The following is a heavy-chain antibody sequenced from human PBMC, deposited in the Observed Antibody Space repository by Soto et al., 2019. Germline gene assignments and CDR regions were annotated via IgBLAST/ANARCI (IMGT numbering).Heavy chain of an antibody. J-gene: IGHJ4*03. CDR2: GSGDGYAS. Sequence: EVRLLESGGGLVQPGGSLRLSCAGSGFTFSSNAMSWVRQAPGKGLGWVSSGSGDGYASDYADSVKGRFTVSRHNSKNTLYLQMNSLRGEDTAVYYCAKRHYYGSGSFALATWGQGTLVTVSS. CDR1: GFTFSSNA. D-gene: IGHD3-10*01. V-gene: IGHV3-23*01. CDR3: AKRHYYGSGSFALAT.